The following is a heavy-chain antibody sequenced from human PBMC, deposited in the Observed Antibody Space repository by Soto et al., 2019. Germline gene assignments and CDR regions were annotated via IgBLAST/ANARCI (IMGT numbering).Heavy chain of an antibody. J-gene: IGHJ5*01. V-gene: IGHV3-23*01. CDR1: GFTFSSYA. CDR3: AKDTRYADYVRWFDS. CDR2: ITASGGRT. Sequence: EVHLLESGGGLVQPGGSLRLSCTASGFTFSSYAMTWVRQAPGRGLEGVSGITASGGRTYYADSVKGRFTTSRDKSKSTLYLQMNSLRAEDTAVYYCAKDTRYADYVRWFDSWGQGTLVTVSS. D-gene: IGHD4-17*01.